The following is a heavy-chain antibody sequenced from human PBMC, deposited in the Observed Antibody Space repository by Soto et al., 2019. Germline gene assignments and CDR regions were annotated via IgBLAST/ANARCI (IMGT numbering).Heavy chain of an antibody. CDR1: GFTFRYDW. V-gene: IGHV3-7*01. D-gene: IGHD1-26*01. CDR2: INDDGSEE. J-gene: IGHJ1*01. CDR3: ARELIVGPAEYFQD. Sequence: GGSLRLSCVASGFTFRYDWMSWVRQSPGKGLEWVANINDDGSEEYYLDSVRGRFTISRDNAKNSLFLHMNSLTTEDTAVYFCARELIVGPAEYFQDWGQGTRVTVSS.